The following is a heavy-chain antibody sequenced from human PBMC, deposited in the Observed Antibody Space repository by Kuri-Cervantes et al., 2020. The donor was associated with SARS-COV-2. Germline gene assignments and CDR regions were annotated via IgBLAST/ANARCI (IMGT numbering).Heavy chain of an antibody. CDR2: ISGSGGST. CDR1: GFTFSSYA. D-gene: IGHD3-3*01. Sequence: GESLKISCAASGFTFSSYAMSWVRQAPGKGLEWVSAISGSGGSTYYADSVKGRFTISRDNSKNTLYLQMNSLRAEDTAVYYCAKEEKVLRFLEWLGGMDVWGQGTTVTVSS. CDR3: AKEEKVLRFLEWLGGMDV. V-gene: IGHV3-23*01. J-gene: IGHJ6*02.